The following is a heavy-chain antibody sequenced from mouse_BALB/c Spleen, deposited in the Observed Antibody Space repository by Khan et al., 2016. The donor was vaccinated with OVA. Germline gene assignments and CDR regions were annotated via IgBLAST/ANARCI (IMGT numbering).Heavy chain of an antibody. Sequence: QMKLLESGAELVRPGASVKLSCKTSGYIFTSYLIHWVKQRSGQGLEWIARIYPGTDNSFYNEKFKDKATLTADKSSSTAYMQLSSLKSEDSDVYFCAREEALYHLDHWGQGTTLTVPS. D-gene: IGHD3-2*02. V-gene: IGHV1S132*01. CDR2: IYPGTDNS. J-gene: IGHJ2*01. CDR3: AREEALYHLDH. CDR1: GYIFTSYL.